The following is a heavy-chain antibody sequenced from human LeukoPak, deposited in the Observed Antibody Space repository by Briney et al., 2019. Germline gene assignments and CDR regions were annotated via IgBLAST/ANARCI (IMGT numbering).Heavy chain of an antibody. J-gene: IGHJ4*02. CDR2: MNPNSGNT. V-gene: IGHV1-8*01. D-gene: IGHD6-19*01. CDR1: GYTFTSCD. CDR3: TRGSSGRRDN. Sequence: ASVKVSCKASGYTFTSCDINWLRQATGQGLEWMGWMNPNSGNTGYGQSFQGRITMTRNISIGTAYMELSNLTSEDTAIYYCTRGSSGRRDNWGQGTLVTVSA.